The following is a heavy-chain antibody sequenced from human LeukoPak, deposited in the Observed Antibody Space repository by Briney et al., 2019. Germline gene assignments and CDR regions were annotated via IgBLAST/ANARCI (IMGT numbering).Heavy chain of an antibody. J-gene: IGHJ4*02. Sequence: PGGSLRLSCAASGFTVSSSYMSWVRQAPGKGLEWVSVIYSGGSTYYADSVKGRFTISRDNSKNTLYLQTNSLRAEDTAVYYCARGGYGDPYYFDYWGQGTLVTVSS. CDR3: ARGGYGDPYYFDY. V-gene: IGHV3-53*01. D-gene: IGHD4-17*01. CDR2: IYSGGST. CDR1: GFTVSSSY.